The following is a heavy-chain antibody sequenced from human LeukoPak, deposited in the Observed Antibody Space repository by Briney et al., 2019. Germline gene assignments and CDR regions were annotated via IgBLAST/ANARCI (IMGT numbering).Heavy chain of an antibody. J-gene: IGHJ3*02. CDR2: ISGSGGST. V-gene: IGHV3-23*01. D-gene: IGHD7-27*01. Sequence: SGGSLRLSCAASGFTFSSYAMSWVRQAPGKGLEWVSAISGSGGSTYYADSVKGRFTISRDNSKNTLYLQMHSLRAEDTAVYYCAKDGGLGMGAFHIWGQGTMVTVSS. CDR3: AKDGGLGMGAFHI. CDR1: GFTFSSYA.